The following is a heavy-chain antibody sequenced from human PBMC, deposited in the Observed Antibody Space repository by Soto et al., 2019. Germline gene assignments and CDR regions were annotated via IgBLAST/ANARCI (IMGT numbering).Heavy chain of an antibody. D-gene: IGHD3-22*01. CDR1: GFTFRIYA. CDR3: AKDAPGSGWLSDY. V-gene: IGHV3-23*01. CDR2: ISGNGGT. Sequence: GGSLRLSCAASGFTFRIYAMSWVRQAPGKGLEWVSTISGNGGTSYADFVRGRFTISRDNSKNTLYLQMNSLRAEDTAVYFCAKDAPGSGWLSDYWGQGTLVTVSS. J-gene: IGHJ4*02.